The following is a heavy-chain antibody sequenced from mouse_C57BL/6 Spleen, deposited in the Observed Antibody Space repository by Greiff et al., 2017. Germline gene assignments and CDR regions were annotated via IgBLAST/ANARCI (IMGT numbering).Heavy chain of an antibody. V-gene: IGHV14-4*01. J-gene: IGHJ1*03. Sequence: VQLKESGAELVRPGASVKLSCTASGFNIKDDYMHWVKQRPEQGLEWIGWIDPENGDTEYASKFQGKAPITADPSSNTAYLQLSSLTSEDTAVYYCTTYDGSSYEGYFDVWGTGTTVTVSS. CDR3: TTYDGSSYEGYFDV. CDR1: GFNIKDDY. CDR2: IDPENGDT. D-gene: IGHD1-1*01.